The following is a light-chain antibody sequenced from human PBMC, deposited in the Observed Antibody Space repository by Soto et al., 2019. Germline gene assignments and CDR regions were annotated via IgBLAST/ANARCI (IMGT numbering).Light chain of an antibody. CDR3: QQRSNWAT. V-gene: IGKV3-11*01. Sequence: EIVLTQSPATLSLSPGERATLYCRASQSVSSYLAWYQQKPGQAPRLLIYDASNRATGIPARFSGSGSVTDFTLTIISLEPEDFAVYYCQQRSNWATFGPGTKVDIK. CDR1: QSVSSY. J-gene: IGKJ3*01. CDR2: DAS.